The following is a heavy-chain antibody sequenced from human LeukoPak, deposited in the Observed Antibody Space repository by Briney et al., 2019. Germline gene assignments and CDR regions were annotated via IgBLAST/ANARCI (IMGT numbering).Heavy chain of an antibody. V-gene: IGHV4-39*07. CDR1: GDSISSGSHS. D-gene: IGHD3-22*01. J-gene: IGHJ3*02. CDR2: IYYSRST. CDR3: ARDRREYYYDSSGSPDAFDI. Sequence: SETLSLTCTVSGDSISSGSHSWGWVRQSPGKGLEWIGTIYYSRSTYYNPSLKSRVPMSVDTSKNQFSLKLSSVAAADTAVYYCARDRREYYYDSSGSPDAFDIWGQGTMVTVSS.